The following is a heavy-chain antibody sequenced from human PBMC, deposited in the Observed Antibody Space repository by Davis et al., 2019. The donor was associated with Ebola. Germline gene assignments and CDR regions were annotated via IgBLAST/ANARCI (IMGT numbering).Heavy chain of an antibody. J-gene: IGHJ4*02. D-gene: IGHD6-19*01. CDR3: ARQWMAFEY. CDR2: IYRDGRM. Sequence: GESLKISCAASGFTVSDKYMSWVRQAPGKGLEWVSVIYRDGRMYHADSVKGRFTISRDNAKNSLFLEINSLRAEDTAVYYCARQWMAFEYWGQGSLVTVSS. V-gene: IGHV3-53*01. CDR1: GFTVSDKY.